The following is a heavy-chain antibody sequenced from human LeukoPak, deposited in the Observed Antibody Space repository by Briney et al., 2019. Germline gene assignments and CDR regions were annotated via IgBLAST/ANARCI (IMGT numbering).Heavy chain of an antibody. CDR3: ARGHSSGWYYYYMDV. Sequence: ASVKVFCKASGYTFSSYTMNWVRQAPGQGLEWVGCINPNSGGTNYAQKFQGRVTMTRDTSISTAYMELSRLRSDDTAVYYCARGHSSGWYYYYMDVWGKGTTVTVSS. CDR1: GYTFSSYT. CDR2: INPNSGGT. D-gene: IGHD6-19*01. J-gene: IGHJ6*03. V-gene: IGHV1-2*02.